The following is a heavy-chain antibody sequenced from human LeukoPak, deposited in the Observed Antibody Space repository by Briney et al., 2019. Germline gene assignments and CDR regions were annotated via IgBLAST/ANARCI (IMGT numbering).Heavy chain of an antibody. CDR2: VHTTSGNT. D-gene: IGHD1-14*01. CDR3: ARELRNTGEYYFDY. J-gene: IGHJ4*02. CDR1: TVNHYH. Sequence: SETLSLTCSVDTVNHYHWHWVRQFAGTGLEWIGRVHTTSGNTFANPSLWGRVTVSIDTTKNEFLLQLTSMTAADTAVYHCARELRNTGEYYFDYWGQGVPVTVSS. V-gene: IGHV4-4*07.